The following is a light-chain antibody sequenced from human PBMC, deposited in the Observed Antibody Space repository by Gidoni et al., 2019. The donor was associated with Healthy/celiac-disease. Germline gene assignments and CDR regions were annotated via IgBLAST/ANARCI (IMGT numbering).Light chain of an antibody. Sequence: EIVITQSPATLSVSPGERATISCSASQSVSSNLAWYQQKPGQAPRLLIYGASIRSTGIPARFSGSGSATEFTLTISILQSEDVAVYYCQQYNNWPPLTFGGGTKVEIK. J-gene: IGKJ4*01. CDR3: QQYNNWPPLT. CDR1: QSVSSN. CDR2: GAS. V-gene: IGKV3D-15*03.